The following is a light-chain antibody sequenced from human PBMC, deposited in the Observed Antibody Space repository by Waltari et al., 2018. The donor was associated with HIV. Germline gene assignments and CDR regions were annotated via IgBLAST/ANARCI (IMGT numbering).Light chain of an antibody. CDR1: TSNVGSNT. J-gene: IGLJ2*01. Sequence: QSVLTQPPSVSGTPGQRVTISCSGSTSNVGSNTVKWYQQLPGTAPKIIIYTNARRSSGGPDRFSGYKSGTSASLAISGLQPEDEADYYCASWDGGLNVVFGGGTKLTVL. V-gene: IGLV1-44*01. CDR3: ASWDGGLNVV. CDR2: TNA.